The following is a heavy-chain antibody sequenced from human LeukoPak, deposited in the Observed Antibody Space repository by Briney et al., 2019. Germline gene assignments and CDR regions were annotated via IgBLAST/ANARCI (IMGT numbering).Heavy chain of an antibody. CDR3: AKGGYCSSTSCSGRSDY. J-gene: IGHJ4*02. Sequence: PGGSLRLSCAASGFTVSDNYMSWVRQAPGKGLEWVSAISGSGGSTYYADSVKGRFTISRDNSKNTLYLQMNSLRAEDTAVYYCAKGGYCSSTSCSGRSDYWGQGTLVTVSS. CDR2: ISGSGGST. V-gene: IGHV3-23*01. D-gene: IGHD2-2*01. CDR1: GFTVSDNY.